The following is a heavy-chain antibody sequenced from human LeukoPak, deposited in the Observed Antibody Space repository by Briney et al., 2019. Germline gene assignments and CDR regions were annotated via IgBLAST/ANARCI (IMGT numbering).Heavy chain of an antibody. V-gene: IGHV4-59*01. CDR1: GGSLSSYY. CDR3: AGTYYYDGSGYYYPGGY. D-gene: IGHD3-22*01. J-gene: IGHJ4*02. CDR2: IYYSGST. Sequence: SETLSLTCTVSGGSLSSYYWSWIRQPPGKGLEWIGFIYYSGSTNYNPSLKSRVTISVDTSKNQFSLKLSSVTAADTAVYYCAGTYYYDGSGYYYPGGYWGQGTLVTVSS.